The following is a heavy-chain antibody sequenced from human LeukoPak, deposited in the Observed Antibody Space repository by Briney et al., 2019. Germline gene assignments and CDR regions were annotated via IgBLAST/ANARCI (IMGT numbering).Heavy chain of an antibody. V-gene: IGHV4-31*03. J-gene: IGHJ3*02. CDR3: ARPMHSMIVAFDI. CDR1: GGSISSGDYY. CDR2: IYYSGST. Sequence: SETLSLTCTVSGGSISSGDYYWSWIRQHPGKGLEWIGYIYYSGSTYYNPSLKSRVTISVDTSKNQFSLKLSSVTAADTAVYYCARPMHSMIVAFDIWGQGTMVTVSS. D-gene: IGHD3-22*01.